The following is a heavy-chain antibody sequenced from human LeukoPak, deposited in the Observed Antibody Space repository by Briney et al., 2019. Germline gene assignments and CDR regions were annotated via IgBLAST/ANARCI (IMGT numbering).Heavy chain of an antibody. Sequence: GGSLRLSCAASGFTFSSFGTHWVRQAPGKGLEWVAVISYDGSNKYYADSVKGRFTISRDNSKNTLYLQMNSLRVEDTAVYYCAKELEATRYFDYWGQGTLVTVSS. CDR3: AKELEATRYFDY. J-gene: IGHJ4*02. CDR1: GFTFSSFG. CDR2: ISYDGSNK. V-gene: IGHV3-30*18. D-gene: IGHD5-12*01.